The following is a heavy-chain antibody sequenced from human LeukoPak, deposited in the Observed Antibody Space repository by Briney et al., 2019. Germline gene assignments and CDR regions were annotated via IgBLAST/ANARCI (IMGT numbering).Heavy chain of an antibody. CDR3: ARVWEDGDYPYSYYYYMDV. D-gene: IGHD4-17*01. CDR2: ISYDGSNQ. V-gene: IGHV3-30*04. J-gene: IGHJ6*03. Sequence: GKSLRLSCAASGFTFRSYAIHWVRQAPGKGLEWVAVISYDGSNQYYADSVKGRFTISRDNSKKTLYVQMNSLRSEDTAVYYCARVWEDGDYPYSYYYYMDVWGKGTTVTVSS. CDR1: GFTFRSYA.